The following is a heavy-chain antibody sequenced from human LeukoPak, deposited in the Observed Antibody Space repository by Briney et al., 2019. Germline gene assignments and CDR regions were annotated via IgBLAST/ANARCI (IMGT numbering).Heavy chain of an antibody. CDR3: ARHRDYYDT. J-gene: IGHJ4*01. CDR1: GASINNNF. V-gene: IGHV4-59*08. D-gene: IGHD3-22*01. CDR2: IYSSGSA. Sequence: SETLSLTCTVSGASINNNFWTWIRQPPGKGLEWVGYIYSSGSANYNPSLKSRVIISGDTSKNQISLNLTSVTATDTAVYFCARHRDYYDTWGHGTLVTVSS.